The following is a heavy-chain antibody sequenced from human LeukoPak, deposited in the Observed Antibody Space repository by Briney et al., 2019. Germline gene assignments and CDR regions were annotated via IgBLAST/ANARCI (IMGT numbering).Heavy chain of an antibody. D-gene: IGHD3-22*01. CDR3: ARGTNYYDRSGYFPDY. CDR1: GFTFSSYW. CDR2: IKHDGSDK. J-gene: IGHJ4*02. V-gene: IGHV3-7*01. Sequence: PGGSLRLSCAASGFTFSSYWMNWVRQAPGKGLEWVANIKHDGSDKYYVDSVKGRFTISRDNAKNSLYLQMNSLRAEDTAVYYCARGTNYYDRSGYFPDYWGQGTLVTVSS.